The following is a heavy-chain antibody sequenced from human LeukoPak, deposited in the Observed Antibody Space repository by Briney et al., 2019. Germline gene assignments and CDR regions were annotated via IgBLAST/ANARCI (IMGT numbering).Heavy chain of an antibody. Sequence: PSETLSLTCSVSGGSISSGGYYWSWIRQHPGKGLEWLGYIYYSGSTYYNPSLRSRVTISVDTSKNQFSLKLSSVTAADTAVYYCARANCGGGSCYSDYWGQGTLVTVSS. D-gene: IGHD2-15*01. J-gene: IGHJ4*02. CDR2: IYYSGST. CDR3: ARANCGGGSCYSDY. V-gene: IGHV4-31*03. CDR1: GGSISSGGYY.